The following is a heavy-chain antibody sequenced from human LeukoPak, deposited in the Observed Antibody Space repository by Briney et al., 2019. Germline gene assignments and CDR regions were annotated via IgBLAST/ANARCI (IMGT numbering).Heavy chain of an antibody. CDR3: ARGQTLTGYYLGWFDP. CDR2: INPNSGGT. Sequence: GASVKVSCKASGYTFTGYYMHWVRQAPGQGLEWMGWINPNSGGTSYAQKFQGRVTMTRDTSTSTVYMELSSLRSEDTAVYYCARGQTLTGYYLGWFDPWGQGTLVTVSS. D-gene: IGHD3-9*01. V-gene: IGHV1-2*02. CDR1: GYTFTGYY. J-gene: IGHJ5*02.